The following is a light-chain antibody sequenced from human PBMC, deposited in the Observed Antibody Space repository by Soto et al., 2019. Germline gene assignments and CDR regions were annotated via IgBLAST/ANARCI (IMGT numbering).Light chain of an antibody. V-gene: IGKV3-20*01. J-gene: IGKJ5*01. CDR2: DAS. Sequence: DIVLTQSPGTLSLSPGEIATLSCRASQSVTSSHLAWYQQRPGQAPRLVIYDASNRATGTPDRFSGSGSGTDFTLTISRLEAEDSAVYFCQQYGRSPFTFGQGTRLEIK. CDR1: QSVTSSH. CDR3: QQYGRSPFT.